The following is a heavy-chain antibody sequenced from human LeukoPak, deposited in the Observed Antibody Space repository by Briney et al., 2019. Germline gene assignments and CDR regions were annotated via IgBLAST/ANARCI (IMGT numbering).Heavy chain of an antibody. V-gene: IGHV5-51*01. CDR2: IYPGDSDT. CDR1: GYSFTSYW. CDR3: ARYLSDYDFWSGYYHLYYFDY. J-gene: IGHJ4*02. Sequence: GESLKISCKGSGYSFTSYWIGWVRQMPGKGLEWMGIIYPGDSDTRYSPSFQGQVTISADKSISTAYLQWSSLKASDTAMCYCARYLSDYDFWSGYYHLYYFDYWGQGTLVTVSS. D-gene: IGHD3-3*01.